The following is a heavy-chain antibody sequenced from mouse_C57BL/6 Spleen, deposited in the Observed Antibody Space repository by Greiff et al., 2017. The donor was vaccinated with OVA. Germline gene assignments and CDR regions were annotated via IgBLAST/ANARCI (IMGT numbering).Heavy chain of an antibody. Sequence: VQLKQSGAELVRPGASVKLSCTASGFNIKDDYMHWVKQRPEQGLEWIGWIDPENGDTEYASKFQGKATITADTPSNTAYLQLSSLTSEDTAVYYCSPAYYGAGFAYWGQGTLVTVSA. J-gene: IGHJ3*01. CDR2: IDPENGDT. CDR1: GFNIKDDY. D-gene: IGHD2-10*01. V-gene: IGHV14-4*01. CDR3: SPAYYGAGFAY.